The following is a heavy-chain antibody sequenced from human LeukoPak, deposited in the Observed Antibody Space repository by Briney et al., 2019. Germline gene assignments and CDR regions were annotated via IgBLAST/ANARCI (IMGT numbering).Heavy chain of an antibody. CDR2: INHSGST. V-gene: IGHV4-34*01. J-gene: IGHJ5*02. Sequence: SVTLTLTCAVYGGSFSGYYWSWIRQPPGKGLQWIGEINHSGSTNYNPSLKSRVTISVDTSKNQFSPKLNSVTAADTTVYYCARGPDIVVVPAASGVWFDPWGQGTLVTVSS. CDR1: GGSFSGYY. D-gene: IGHD2-2*01. CDR3: ARGPDIVVVPAASGVWFDP.